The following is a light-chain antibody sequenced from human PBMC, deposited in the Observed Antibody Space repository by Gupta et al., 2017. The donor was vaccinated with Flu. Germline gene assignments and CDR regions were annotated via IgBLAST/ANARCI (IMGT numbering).Light chain of an antibody. J-gene: IGLJ3*02. V-gene: IGLV3-1*01. Sequence: FALPQPPSVSVSPGQPASIPCSGDKLRNKYISWYQQKPGQSPLLVIYQDDKRPSGIPGRFFGSNSGHTATLTISGTQAMDEADYYCQAWDNNREVFGGGTKLTVL. CDR3: QAWDNNREV. CDR1: KLRNKY. CDR2: QDD.